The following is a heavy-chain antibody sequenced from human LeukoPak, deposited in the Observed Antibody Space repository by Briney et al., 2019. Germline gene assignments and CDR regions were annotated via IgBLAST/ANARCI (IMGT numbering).Heavy chain of an antibody. CDR2: INPNSGGT. CDR3: ARGIIVATIFGDY. V-gene: IGHV1-2*02. Sequence: ASVKVSCKASGYTFTDYYIHWVRQAPGQGLEWMGWINPNSGGTNYAQKFQGRVTMTRDTSISTAYMELSRLRSDDTAVYYCARGIIVATIFGDYWGQGTLVTVSS. CDR1: GYTFTDYY. D-gene: IGHD5-12*01. J-gene: IGHJ4*02.